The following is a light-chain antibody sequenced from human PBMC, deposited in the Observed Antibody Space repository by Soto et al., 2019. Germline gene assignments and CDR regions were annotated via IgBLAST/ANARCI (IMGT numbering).Light chain of an antibody. V-gene: IGKV3-15*01. CDR3: QHYSNWTLVT. J-gene: IGKJ4*01. CDR1: QSVSSN. Sequence: EIVMTQSPATLSVSPGERATLSCRASQSVSSNLAWYQQKPGQGPRLLIYGASSRATGIPARFSGSGSGTEFTLTISSLQSEDFSVYYCQHYSNWTLVTCGGGTKVEIK. CDR2: GAS.